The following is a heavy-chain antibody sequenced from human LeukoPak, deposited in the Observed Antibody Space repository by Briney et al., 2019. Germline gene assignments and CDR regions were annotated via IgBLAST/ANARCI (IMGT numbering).Heavy chain of an antibody. V-gene: IGHV1-8*01. D-gene: IGHD3-10*01. J-gene: IGHJ5*02. Sequence: GASVKVSCKASGYTFTSYDINWVRQATGQGLEWMGWMNPNSGNTGYAQKFQGRVTMTRDTSITTAYMELSRLRSDDTAVYYCARDGTRELDTGRNWFDPWGQGTLVTVSS. CDR3: ARDGTRELDTGRNWFDP. CDR2: MNPNSGNT. CDR1: GYTFTSYD.